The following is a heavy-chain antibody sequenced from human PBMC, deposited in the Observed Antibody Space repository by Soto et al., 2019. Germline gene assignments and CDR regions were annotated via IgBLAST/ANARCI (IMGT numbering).Heavy chain of an antibody. D-gene: IGHD5-12*01. CDR3: ARGEYSGYGGYFDY. CDR1: GGSISSYY. CDR2: IYYSGIT. V-gene: IGHV4-59*01. Sequence: SETLSLTCTVSGGSISSYYWSWIRQPPGKGLEWIGYIYYSGITNYNPSLKSRVTISVDTSKNQFSLNLSSVTAADTAVYYCARGEYSGYGGYFDYWGQGTLVTVSS. J-gene: IGHJ4*02.